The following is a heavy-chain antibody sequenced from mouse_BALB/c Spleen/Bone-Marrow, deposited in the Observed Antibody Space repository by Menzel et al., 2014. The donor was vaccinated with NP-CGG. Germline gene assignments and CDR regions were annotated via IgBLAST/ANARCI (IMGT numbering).Heavy chain of an antibody. J-gene: IGHJ4*01. D-gene: IGHD2-4*01. CDR3: TRGGLRHYAMDY. CDR2: THPGSGGT. Sequence: VQLQESGAELVRPGASVKLPCKALGYTFTDYEMHWVKQTPEHGLEWIGATHPGSGGTAYNQKFKGKATLTADKSSSTAYKELSSLTSEDSAVYYCTRGGLRHYAMDYWGQGTSATVSS. CDR1: GYTFTDYE. V-gene: IGHV1-15*01.